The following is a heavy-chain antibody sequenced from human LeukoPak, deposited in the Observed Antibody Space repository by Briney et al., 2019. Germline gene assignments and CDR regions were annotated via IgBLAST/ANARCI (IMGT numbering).Heavy chain of an antibody. Sequence: KTGGSLRLSRAASGFTFSSYSMNWVRQAPGKGLEWVSSISSSSSYIYYADSVKGRFTISRDNAKNSLYLQMNSLRAEDTAVYYCARDDGDYVRRFDYWGQGTLVTVSS. CDR1: GFTFSSYS. CDR3: ARDDGDYVRRFDY. V-gene: IGHV3-21*01. J-gene: IGHJ4*02. D-gene: IGHD4-17*01. CDR2: ISSSSSYI.